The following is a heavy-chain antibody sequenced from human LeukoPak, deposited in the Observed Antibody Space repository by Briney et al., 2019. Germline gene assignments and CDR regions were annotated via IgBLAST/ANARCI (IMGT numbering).Heavy chain of an antibody. CDR1: GFTFSSHW. CDR3: ARAHYDILTGYAFDI. D-gene: IGHD3-9*01. V-gene: IGHV3-74*01. Sequence: GGSLRLSCAASGFTFSSHWMHWVRQAPGKGLVWVSRINSDGSNTNYADSVKGRFTISRDNAKNTLYLQMNSLRVEDTAVYYCARAHYDILTGYAFDIWGQGTMVTVSS. CDR2: INSDGSNT. J-gene: IGHJ3*02.